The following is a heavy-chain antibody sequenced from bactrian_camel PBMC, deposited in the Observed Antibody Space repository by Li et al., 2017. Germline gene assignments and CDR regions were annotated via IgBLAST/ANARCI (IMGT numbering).Heavy chain of an antibody. CDR3: ATEGSWLPPSD. Sequence: HVQLVESGGDSVESGPSLELSCTISGDIYVAYCMGWLRQTPGQEREGVASTCTGVGTGGETSYYADSVKGRFTISRDNDKKTLYLQLSSLRTEDTAMYYCATEGSWLPPSDWGQGTQVTVS. J-gene: IGHJ4*01. V-gene: IGHV3S1*01. D-gene: IGHD2*01. CDR2: TCTGVGTGGETS. CDR1: GDIYVAYC.